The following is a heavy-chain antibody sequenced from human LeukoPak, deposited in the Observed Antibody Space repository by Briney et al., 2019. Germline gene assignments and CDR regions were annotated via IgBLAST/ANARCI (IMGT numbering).Heavy chain of an antibody. V-gene: IGHV3-23*01. D-gene: IGHD1-26*01. J-gene: IGHJ4*02. CDR1: GFTFSSSA. CDR3: AKYGPQDSGSSHFDY. CDR2: IRDSGVST. Sequence: GGALRLSCSASGFTFSSSAMSWVRQARGKGLECVSAIRDSGVSTHDTDCGKSGFTTSRDNCKNTLFMQMNSLRAEDTAIYYCAKYGPQDSGSSHFDYWGQGALGTVSS.